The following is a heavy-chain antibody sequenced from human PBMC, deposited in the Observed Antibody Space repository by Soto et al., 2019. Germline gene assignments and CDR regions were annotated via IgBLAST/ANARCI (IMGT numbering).Heavy chain of an antibody. CDR2: IIPIFGTA. D-gene: IGHD6-19*01. J-gene: IGHJ6*02. CDR3: ARTQWLAEYYYYGMDV. V-gene: IGHV1-69*13. Sequence: EASVKVSCKASGGTFSSYAISWVRQAPGQGLEWMGGIIPIFGTANYAQKFQGRVTITADESTSTAYMELSSLRSEDTAVYYCARTQWLAEYYYYGMDVWGQGTTVTVSS. CDR1: GGTFSSYA.